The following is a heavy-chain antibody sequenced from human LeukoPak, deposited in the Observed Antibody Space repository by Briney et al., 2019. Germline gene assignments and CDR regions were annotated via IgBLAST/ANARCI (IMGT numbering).Heavy chain of an antibody. J-gene: IGHJ3*02. CDR1: GGTFSSYA. D-gene: IGHD4-17*01. CDR3: ARPMTTVTTGAFDI. CDR2: IIPIFGTA. Sequence: GASVKVSCKASGGTFSSYAISWVRQAPGQGLEWMGGIIPIFGTANYAQKFQGRVTITADESTSTAYMELSSLRSEDTAVYYCARPMTTVTTGAFDIWGQGTMVTVSS. V-gene: IGHV1-69*13.